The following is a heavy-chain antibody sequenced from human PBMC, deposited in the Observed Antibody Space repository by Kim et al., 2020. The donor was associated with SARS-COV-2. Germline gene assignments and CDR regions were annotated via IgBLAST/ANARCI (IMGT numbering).Heavy chain of an antibody. Sequence: SVKVSCKASGGTFSSYAISWVRQAPGQGLEWMGGIIPIFGTANYAQKFQGRVTITADESTSTAYMELSSLRSEEPAVYYCARDAGYYGSGSQHYYYYGMDVWGQGTTVTVSS. V-gene: IGHV1-69*13. CDR3: ARDAGYYGSGSQHYYYYGMDV. J-gene: IGHJ6*02. CDR2: IIPIFGTA. CDR1: GGTFSSYA. D-gene: IGHD3-10*01.